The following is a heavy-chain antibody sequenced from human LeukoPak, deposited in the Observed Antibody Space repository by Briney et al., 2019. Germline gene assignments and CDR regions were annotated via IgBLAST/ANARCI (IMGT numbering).Heavy chain of an antibody. V-gene: IGHV3-23*01. CDR1: GFTFSSYA. CDR3: ARSRRDNYYYYYGMDV. CDR2: ISGSGGST. D-gene: IGHD5-24*01. Sequence: GGSLRLSCAASGFTFSSYAMSWVRQAPGKGLEWVSVISGSGGSTYNADSVKGRFTISRDNARNSLYLQMDSLRAEDTAVYYCARSRRDNYYYYYGMDVWGQGTTVTVSS. J-gene: IGHJ6*02.